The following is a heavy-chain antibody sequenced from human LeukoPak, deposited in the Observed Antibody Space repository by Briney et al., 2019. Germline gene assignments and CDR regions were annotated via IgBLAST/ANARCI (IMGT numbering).Heavy chain of an antibody. CDR3: ASADSSGSLTLNY. Sequence: ASVKVSCKTSGYTFTDFYVHWLRQAPGQGLEWMGWINTNSGGPNYPQKFQGRVTMTRDTSISTAYMELSRLRSDDTAVYYCASADSSGSLTLNYWGQGTLVTVSS. V-gene: IGHV1-2*02. D-gene: IGHD3-22*01. CDR2: INTNSGGP. J-gene: IGHJ4*02. CDR1: GYTFTDFY.